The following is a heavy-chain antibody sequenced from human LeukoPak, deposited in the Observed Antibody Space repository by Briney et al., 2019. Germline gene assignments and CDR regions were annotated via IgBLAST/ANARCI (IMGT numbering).Heavy chain of an antibody. CDR2: IKQDGSEK. Sequence: GGSLRLSCAASGFTFSTYWMSWVRQAPGKGPEGVANIKQDGSEKYYVDSVKGRFTISRDNAKNSLYLQMNSLRAEDTAMYYCARDSAGNDYWGQGTLVTVSS. V-gene: IGHV3-7*01. CDR3: ARDSAGNDY. D-gene: IGHD6-13*01. J-gene: IGHJ4*02. CDR1: GFTFSTYW.